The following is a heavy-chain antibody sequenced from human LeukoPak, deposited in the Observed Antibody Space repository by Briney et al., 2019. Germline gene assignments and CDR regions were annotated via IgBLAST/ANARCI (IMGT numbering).Heavy chain of an antibody. J-gene: IGHJ4*02. CDR3: ARETSLAGFASGLGFNY. V-gene: IGHV4-59*01. D-gene: IGHD6-19*01. Sequence: SETLSLTCTVSGGSISSYYWSWIRQPPGKGLEWIGYIYYSGSTNYNPSLKSRVTISVDASKNQFSLKLSSVTAADTAVYYCARETSLAGFASGLGFNYWGQGILVTVSS. CDR2: IYYSGST. CDR1: GGSISSYY.